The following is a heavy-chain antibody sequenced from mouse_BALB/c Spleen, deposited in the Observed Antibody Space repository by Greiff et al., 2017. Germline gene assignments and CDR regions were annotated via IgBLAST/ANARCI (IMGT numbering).Heavy chain of an antibody. CDR3: ARGDDYDGDFDV. D-gene: IGHD2-4*01. CDR2: IYPGDGDT. CDR1: GYTFTSYW. Sequence: QVQLQQSGAELARPGASVKLSCKASGYTFTSYWMQWVKQRPGQGLEWIGAIYPGDGDTRYTQKFKGKATLTADKSSSTAYMQLSSLASEDSAVYYCARGDDYDGDFDVWGAGTTVTVSS. V-gene: IGHV1-87*01. J-gene: IGHJ1*01.